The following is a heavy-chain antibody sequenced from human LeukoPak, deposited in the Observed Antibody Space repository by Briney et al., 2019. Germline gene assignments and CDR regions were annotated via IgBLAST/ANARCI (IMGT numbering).Heavy chain of an antibody. CDR2: IIPIFGTA. CDR3: ARGCSSTSCYNDPSSMAFDI. J-gene: IGHJ3*02. D-gene: IGHD2-2*02. V-gene: IGHV1-69*05. Sequence: GASVKVSCKASGGTFSSYAISWVRQAPGQGLEWMGGIIPIFGTANYAQKFQGRVTITTDESTSTAYMELSSLRSEDTAVYYCARGCSSTSCYNDPSSMAFDIWGQGTMVTVSS. CDR1: GGTFSSYA.